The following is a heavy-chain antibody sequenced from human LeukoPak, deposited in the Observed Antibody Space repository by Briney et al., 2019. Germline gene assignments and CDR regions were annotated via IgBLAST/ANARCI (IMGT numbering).Heavy chain of an antibody. J-gene: IGHJ4*02. V-gene: IGHV3-48*01. CDR3: ARDGCAGDCYAFDH. D-gene: IGHD2-21*01. CDR1: GFTFDTYS. Sequence: GGSLRLSCAASGFTFDTYSMIWVRQAPGKGLEWVSYISKSSSTIYYADSVKGRFTISRDNAKNTLYLEMNSLRAEDTAVYFCARDGCAGDCYAFDHWGQGTLVTVSS. CDR2: ISKSSSTI.